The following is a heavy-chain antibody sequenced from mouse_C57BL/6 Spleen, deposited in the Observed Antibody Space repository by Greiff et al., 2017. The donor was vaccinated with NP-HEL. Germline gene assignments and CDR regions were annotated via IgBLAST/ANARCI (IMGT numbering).Heavy chain of an antibody. J-gene: IGHJ1*03. CDR1: GYTFTNYW. V-gene: IGHV1-63*01. CDR2: IYPGGGYT. CDR3: AREGPNYYGSSYTSYWYFDV. Sequence: VQLQQSGAELVRPGTSVKMSCKASGYTFTNYWIGWAKQRPGHGLEWIGDIYPGGGYTNYNEKFKGKATLTADKSSSTAYMQFSSLTSEDSAIYYCAREGPNYYGSSYTSYWYFDVWGTGTTVTVSS. D-gene: IGHD1-1*01.